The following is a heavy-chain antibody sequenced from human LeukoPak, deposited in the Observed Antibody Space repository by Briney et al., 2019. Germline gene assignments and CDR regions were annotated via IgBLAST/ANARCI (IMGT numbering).Heavy chain of an antibody. J-gene: IGHJ4*02. CDR3: ARHGRRFLEWLEPH. Sequence: SETLSLTCTVSGGSISSYYWSWIRQPPGKGLEWIGYIYYSGSTNYNPSLKSRVTISVDTSKNQFSLKLSSVTAADTAVYYCARHGRRFLEWLEPHWSQGTLVTVSS. D-gene: IGHD3-3*01. V-gene: IGHV4-59*08. CDR2: IYYSGST. CDR1: GGSISSYY.